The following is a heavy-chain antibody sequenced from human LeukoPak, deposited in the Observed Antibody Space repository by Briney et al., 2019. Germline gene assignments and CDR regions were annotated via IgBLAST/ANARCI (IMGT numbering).Heavy chain of an antibody. V-gene: IGHV4-59*08. CDR1: GGSISSYY. D-gene: IGHD3-22*01. CDR2: IYYSGST. Sequence: SETLSLTCTVSGGSISSYYWSWVRQPPGKGLEWIGYIYYSGSTNYNPSLKSRVTISVDTSKNQFSLKLSSVTAADTAVYYCARNYDSSGYYPTHFDYWGQGTLVTVSS. J-gene: IGHJ4*02. CDR3: ARNYDSSGYYPTHFDY.